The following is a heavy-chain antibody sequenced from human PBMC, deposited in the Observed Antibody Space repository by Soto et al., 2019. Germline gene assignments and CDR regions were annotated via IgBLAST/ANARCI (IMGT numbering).Heavy chain of an antibody. D-gene: IGHD2-2*01. CDR1: GGSISSYY. Sequence: QVQLQESGPGLVKPSETLSLTCTVSGGSISSYYWSWIRQPPGKGLEWIGYIYYSGSTNYNPSLKSRVTISVDTSKNQFSLKLSSVTAADTAVYYCARGNRRGTKPAAFYGMDVWGQGTTVTVSS. V-gene: IGHV4-59*01. CDR2: IYYSGST. J-gene: IGHJ6*02. CDR3: ARGNRRGTKPAAFYGMDV.